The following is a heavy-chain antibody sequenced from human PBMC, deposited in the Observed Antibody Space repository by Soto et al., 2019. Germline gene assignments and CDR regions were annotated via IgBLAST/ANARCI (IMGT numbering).Heavy chain of an antibody. CDR2: IWYDGSNK. J-gene: IGHJ3*02. CDR1: VFTFSSYC. Sequence: PGGSLRLSCAASVFTFSSYCMHLVRQAPGKGLECVSVIWYDGSNKYYADSVKGRFTISRDNSKNTLYLQMNSLRAEYTAVYYCARDMGIVGASDAFDIWGQGTLVTVSS. V-gene: IGHV3-33*01. CDR3: ARDMGIVGASDAFDI. D-gene: IGHD1-26*01.